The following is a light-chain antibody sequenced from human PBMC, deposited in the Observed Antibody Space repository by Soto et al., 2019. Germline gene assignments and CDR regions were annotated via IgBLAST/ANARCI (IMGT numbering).Light chain of an antibody. CDR1: QSVSSRF. J-gene: IGKJ1*01. Sequence: EIVLTQSPGTLSLSPGERATLSCRASQSVSSRFLAWYQQRPGQAPKVLIYGASSRATGIHDRFSGSGSGTDFTLTISRLEPEDFAVYYCQQYESSRTFGQGTKVEMK. CDR3: QQYESSRT. V-gene: IGKV3-20*01. CDR2: GAS.